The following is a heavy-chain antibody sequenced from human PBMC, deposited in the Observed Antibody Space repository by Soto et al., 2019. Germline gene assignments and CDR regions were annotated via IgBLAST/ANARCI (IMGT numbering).Heavy chain of an antibody. V-gene: IGHV4-30-4*01. CDR3: ARAGVGATSDY. CDR2: IYYSGST. CDR1: GGSISSGDYY. J-gene: IGHJ4*02. D-gene: IGHD1-26*01. Sequence: PSETLSLTCTVSGGSISSGDYYWSWIRQPPGKGLEWIGYIYYSGSTYYNPSLKSRVTISVGTSKNQFSLKLSSVTAADTAVYYCARAGVGATSDYWGQGTLVTVSS.